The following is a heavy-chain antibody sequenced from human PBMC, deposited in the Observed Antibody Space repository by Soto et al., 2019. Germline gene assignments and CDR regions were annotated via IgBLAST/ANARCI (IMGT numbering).Heavy chain of an antibody. CDR2: ISAYNGNT. CDR1: GYTFTSYG. Sequence: QVQLVQSGAEVKKPGASVKVSCKASGYTFTSYGISWVRQAPGQGLEWMGWISAYNGNTNYAQKLQGRVTMTTDTSTGTAYMELRSLRSDDTAVYYCARDKTAYYYGSGADYWGQGSLVTVSS. J-gene: IGHJ4*02. D-gene: IGHD3-10*01. V-gene: IGHV1-18*01. CDR3: ARDKTAYYYGSGADY.